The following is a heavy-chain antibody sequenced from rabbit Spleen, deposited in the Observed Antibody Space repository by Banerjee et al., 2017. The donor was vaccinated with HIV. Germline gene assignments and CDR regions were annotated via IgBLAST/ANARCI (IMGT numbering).Heavy chain of an antibody. D-gene: IGHD8-1*01. V-gene: IGHV1S45*01. CDR2: IEGGSSGFS. CDR3: ARDSGSSFSSYGMDL. CDR1: RFSFNINHV. J-gene: IGHJ6*01. Sequence: QEQLEESGGGLVKPEGSLTLTCKASRFSFNINHVMCWVRQAPGKGLEWIACIEGGSSGFSYFANWAKGRFTISKTSSTTVTLQMTSLTAADTATYFCARDSGSSFSSYGMDLWGQGTLVTVS.